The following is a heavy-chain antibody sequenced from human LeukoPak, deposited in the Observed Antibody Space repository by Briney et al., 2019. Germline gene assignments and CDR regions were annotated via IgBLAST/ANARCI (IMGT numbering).Heavy chain of an antibody. Sequence: PGGSLRLSCAASGFTFSSYAMSWVRQAPGKGLEWVSAISGSGGSTYHADSVKGRFTISRDNSKNTLYLQMNSLRAEDTAVYYCANRYCSGGSCYSAGLYFDYRGQGTLVTVSS. CDR2: ISGSGGST. V-gene: IGHV3-23*01. CDR3: ANRYCSGGSCYSAGLYFDY. D-gene: IGHD2-15*01. CDR1: GFTFSSYA. J-gene: IGHJ4*02.